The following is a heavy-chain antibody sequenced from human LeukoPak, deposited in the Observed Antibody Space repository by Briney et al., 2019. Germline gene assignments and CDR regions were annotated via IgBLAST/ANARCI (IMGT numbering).Heavy chain of an antibody. CDR3: AKDLRLFHANWFDP. Sequence: GGSLRLSCAASGFTFSSYAVSWVRQAPGKGLEWVSAISGSGGSTYYADSVKGRFTISRDNSKNTLYLQMNSLRAEDTAVYYCAKDLRLFHANWFDPWGQGTLATVSS. V-gene: IGHV3-23*01. J-gene: IGHJ5*02. D-gene: IGHD3-22*01. CDR1: GFTFSSYA. CDR2: ISGSGGST.